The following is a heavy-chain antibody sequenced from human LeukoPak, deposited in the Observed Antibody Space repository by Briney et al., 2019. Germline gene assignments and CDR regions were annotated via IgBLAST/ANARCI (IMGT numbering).Heavy chain of an antibody. CDR2: ISGSGGST. CDR1: GFTFSSYA. V-gene: IGHV3-23*01. Sequence: GGSLRLSCAASGFTFSSYAVSWVRQAPGKGLEWVSAISGSGGSTYYADSVKGRFTISRDNSKNTLYLQMNSLRAEDTAVYYCAKVSGYSSSWYRQGWDYWGQGTLVTVSS. CDR3: AKVSGYSSSWYRQGWDY. D-gene: IGHD6-13*01. J-gene: IGHJ4*02.